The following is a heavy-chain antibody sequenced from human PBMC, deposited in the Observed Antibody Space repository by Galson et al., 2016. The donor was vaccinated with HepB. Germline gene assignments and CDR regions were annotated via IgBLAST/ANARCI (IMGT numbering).Heavy chain of an antibody. CDR3: VRATVGFSGYDSGMDV. Sequence: SLRLSCAASGFTSSHYDMHRVRLVAGRGLEWVSAIGSAGDTYYPGSVKGRFTVSRENAKNSLYLQMNNLGAGDTAVYYCVRATVGFSGYDSGMDVWGQGTTVTVSS. CDR1: GFTSSHYD. CDR2: IGSAGDT. V-gene: IGHV3-13*01. D-gene: IGHD5-12*01. J-gene: IGHJ6*02.